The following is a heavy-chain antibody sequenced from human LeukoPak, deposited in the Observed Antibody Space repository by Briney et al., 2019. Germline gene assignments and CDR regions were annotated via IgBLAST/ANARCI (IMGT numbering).Heavy chain of an antibody. D-gene: IGHD3-10*01. CDR3: ARSVRGVTYYYFDC. Sequence: ASVKVSCKASGYTFTSYAMHWVRQAPGQRLEWMGWINAGNGNTKYSQKFQGRVTITRDTSASTAYMELSSLRSEDTAVYYCARSVRGVTYYYFDCWGLGTLVTVSS. J-gene: IGHJ4*02. CDR1: GYTFTSYA. CDR2: INAGNGNT. V-gene: IGHV1-3*01.